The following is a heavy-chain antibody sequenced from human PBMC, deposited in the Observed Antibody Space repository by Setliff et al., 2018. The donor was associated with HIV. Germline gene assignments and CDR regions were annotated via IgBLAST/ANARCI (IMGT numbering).Heavy chain of an antibody. CDR2: IYSGGST. CDR1: GFTVRSNY. V-gene: IGHV3-66*01. J-gene: IGHJ4*02. CDR3: ARVSDSSGYYYEGYFDY. Sequence: GGSLRLSCEASGFTVRSNYMSWVRQAPGKGLEWVSVIYSGGSTYYADSVKGRFTISRDNSKNTLYLQMNSLRAEDTAVYYCARVSDSSGYYYEGYFDYWGQGTLVTVSS. D-gene: IGHD3-22*01.